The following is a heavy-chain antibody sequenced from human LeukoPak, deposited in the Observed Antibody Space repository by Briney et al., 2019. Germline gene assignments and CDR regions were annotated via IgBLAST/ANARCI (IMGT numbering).Heavy chain of an antibody. V-gene: IGHV4-59*01. Sequence: PSEALSLTCTVSGGSINNYFWSWIRQPPGKGLEWIGYIYSTGSTNSNPSLKSRVTISVDTSQNQFSLKLTSVSAADTAVYYCARESAAVWFDPWGQGTLVTVSS. CDR2: IYSTGST. CDR1: GGSINNYF. CDR3: ARESAAVWFDP. J-gene: IGHJ5*02. D-gene: IGHD6-13*01.